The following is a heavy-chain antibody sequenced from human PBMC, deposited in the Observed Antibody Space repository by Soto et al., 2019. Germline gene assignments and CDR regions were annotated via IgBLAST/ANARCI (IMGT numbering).Heavy chain of an antibody. Sequence: PSETLSLTCAVYGGSLSDYYWSWIRQAPGKGLEWIGEIHPSGSTDYNPSLRSRLTMSLDTSKNQFSLRLTSVTAADTAIYYCGRGLDNYKGGNYWGQGTQVTVSS. J-gene: IGHJ4*02. CDR3: GRGLDNYKGGNY. D-gene: IGHD4-4*01. CDR1: GGSLSDYY. CDR2: IHPSGST. V-gene: IGHV4-34*01.